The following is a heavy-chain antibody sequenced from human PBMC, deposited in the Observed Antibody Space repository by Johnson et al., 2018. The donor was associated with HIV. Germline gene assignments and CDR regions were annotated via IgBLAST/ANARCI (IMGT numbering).Heavy chain of an antibody. J-gene: IGHJ3*02. Sequence: QVQLVESGGGLVQPGRSLRLSCAASGFTFDDYAMHWVRQAPGKGLEWVAVISYDGSNKYYADSVKGRFTISRDNSKNTLYLQMNSLRAEDTAVYYCARARLGELLWAFDIWGQGTMVTVSS. CDR3: ARARLGELLWAFDI. CDR2: ISYDGSNK. CDR1: GFTFDDYA. D-gene: IGHD1-26*01. V-gene: IGHV3-30-3*01.